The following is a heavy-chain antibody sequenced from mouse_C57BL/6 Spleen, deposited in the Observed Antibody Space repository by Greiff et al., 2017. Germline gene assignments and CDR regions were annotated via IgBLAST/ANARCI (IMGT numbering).Heavy chain of an antibody. V-gene: IGHV1-69*01. Sequence: QVQLQQPGAELVMPGASVKLSCKASGYTFTSYWMHWVKQRPGQGLEWIGEIDPSDSYTNYNQKFKGKSTLTVDKSSSTAYMQLSSLTSEDSAVYYSARSLYYQEDAMDYWGQGTSVTVSS. J-gene: IGHJ4*01. D-gene: IGHD1-1*01. CDR2: IDPSDSYT. CDR3: ARSLYYQEDAMDY. CDR1: GYTFTSYW.